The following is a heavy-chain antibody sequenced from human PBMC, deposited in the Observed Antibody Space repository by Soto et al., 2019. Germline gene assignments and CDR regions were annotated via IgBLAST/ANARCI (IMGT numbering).Heavy chain of an antibody. CDR1: GGSISSGGYY. J-gene: IGHJ4*02. CDR3: ASTRPVLWFGEYPGPFDY. Sequence: QVQLQESGPGLVKPSQTLSLTCTVSGGSISSGGYYWSWIRQHPGKGLEWIGYIYYSGSTYYNPSLKIRVNISVDTSKNQFSLKLSSVTAADTAVYYCASTRPVLWFGEYPGPFDYWGQGTLVTVSS. V-gene: IGHV4-31*03. CDR2: IYYSGST. D-gene: IGHD3-10*01.